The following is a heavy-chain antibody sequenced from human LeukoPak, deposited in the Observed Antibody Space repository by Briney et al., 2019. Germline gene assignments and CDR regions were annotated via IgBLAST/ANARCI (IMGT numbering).Heavy chain of an antibody. CDR1: GYSISSAYY. J-gene: IGHJ4*02. CDR2: MYHSGST. CDR3: AKKAWNYFDY. V-gene: IGHV4-38-2*02. Sequence: SETLSLTCSVSGYSISSAYYWGWIRQPPGKGLEWIGTMYHSGSTNYNPSLKSRVTISVDKSKNQFSLKPSSVTAADTAVYYCAKKAWNYFDYWGQGTLVTVSS. D-gene: IGHD1-1*01.